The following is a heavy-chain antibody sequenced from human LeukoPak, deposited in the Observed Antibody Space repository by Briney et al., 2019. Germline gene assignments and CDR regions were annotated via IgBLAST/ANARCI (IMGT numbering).Heavy chain of an antibody. CDR3: ARTPDSYDSRGFQYWYFDL. V-gene: IGHV5-51*01. Sequence: GESLKISCNGSGYXFTSYWISWVRQMPGKGLEWMGIIHPGNSDTRHSPFFQGQVTISADKSSSTSYLQWSSLKASDTAMYYCARTPDSYDSRGFQYWYFDLWGRGTQVTVSS. J-gene: IGHJ2*01. CDR1: GYXFTSYW. D-gene: IGHD3-22*01. CDR2: IHPGNSDT.